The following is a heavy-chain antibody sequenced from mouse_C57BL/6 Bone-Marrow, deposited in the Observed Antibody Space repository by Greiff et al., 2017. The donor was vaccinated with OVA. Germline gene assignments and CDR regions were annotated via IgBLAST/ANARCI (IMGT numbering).Heavy chain of an antibody. CDR3: ARREKIYYGHRGFAY. V-gene: IGHV1-18*01. D-gene: IGHD2-1*01. J-gene: IGHJ3*01. CDR2: INPNNGGT. Sequence: EVQLQESGPELVKPGASVKIPCKASGYTFTDYNMDWVKQSHGKSLEWIGDINPNNGGTIYNQKFKGKATLTVDKSSSTAYMELRSLTSEDTAVYYCARREKIYYGHRGFAYWGQGTLVTVSA. CDR1: GYTFTDYN.